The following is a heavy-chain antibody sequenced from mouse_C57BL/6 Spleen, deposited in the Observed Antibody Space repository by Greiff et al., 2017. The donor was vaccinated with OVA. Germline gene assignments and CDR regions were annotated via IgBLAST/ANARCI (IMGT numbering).Heavy chain of an antibody. Sequence: VQLKESGGGLVKPGGSLKLSCAASGFTFSSYAMSWVRQTPEKRLEWVATISDGGSYTYYPDNVKGRFTISRDNAKNNLYLQMSHLKSEDTAMYYCARDGYGSRAWFAYWGQGTLVTVSA. D-gene: IGHD1-1*01. CDR2: ISDGGSYT. J-gene: IGHJ3*01. CDR1: GFTFSSYA. CDR3: ARDGYGSRAWFAY. V-gene: IGHV5-4*01.